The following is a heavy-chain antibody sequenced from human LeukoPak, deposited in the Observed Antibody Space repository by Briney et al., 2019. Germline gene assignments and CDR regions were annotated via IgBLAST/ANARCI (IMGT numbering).Heavy chain of an antibody. J-gene: IGHJ4*02. D-gene: IGHD3-10*01. CDR3: VRQLYYYDSGSPYYFDY. Sequence: SETLSLTCTVSGYSISSGCYWGWIRQPPGKGLEYIGSIYQSGNTYYTPSLKSRVAISLDTSKNQFSLKLSSVAAADTAVYYCVRQLYYYDSGSPYYFDYWGQGTLVTVSS. CDR2: IYQSGNT. V-gene: IGHV4-38-2*02. CDR1: GYSISSGCY.